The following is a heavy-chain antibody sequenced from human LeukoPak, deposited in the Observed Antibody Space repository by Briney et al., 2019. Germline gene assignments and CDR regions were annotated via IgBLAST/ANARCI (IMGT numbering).Heavy chain of an antibody. CDR3: ARALPSTGTYAFDY. CDR1: GYTFTSYY. Sequence: ASVKGSCKASGYTFTSYYMHWVRQAPGQGLEWMGIINPSCCSTSYAQKFQGRVTMTRDTSTSTVYMELSSLISEATAVSYCARALPSTGTYAFDYWGQGPLAPVSS. CDR2: INPSCCST. D-gene: IGHD1-7*01. V-gene: IGHV1-46*01. J-gene: IGHJ4*02.